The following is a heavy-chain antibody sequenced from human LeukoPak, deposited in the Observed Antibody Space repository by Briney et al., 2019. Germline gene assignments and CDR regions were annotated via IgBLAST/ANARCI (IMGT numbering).Heavy chain of an antibody. CDR3: ARGGDWDDAFDL. CDR2: IDADDSDT. D-gene: IGHD2-21*02. J-gene: IGHJ3*01. Sequence: PGESLKISCMGSGYNFASYWIGWVRQMPGKGLEWVGIIDADDSDTAYSPSFEGQVTISADRSIGTAYLQWSSLKASDTAMYYCARGGDWDDAFDLWGQGTLVTVAS. CDR1: GYNFASYW. V-gene: IGHV5-51*01.